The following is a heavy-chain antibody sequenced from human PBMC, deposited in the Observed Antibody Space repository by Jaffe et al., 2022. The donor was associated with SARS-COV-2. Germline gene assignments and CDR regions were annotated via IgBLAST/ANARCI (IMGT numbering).Heavy chain of an antibody. Sequence: EVQLVESGGGLVQPGGSLRLSCAASTFIFSNYWMSWVRQAPGKGLEWVANIKQDGSEKYYVDSVKGRFTISRDNAKNSLYLQMNSLRAEDTAVYYCARGQRNFAPWGQGTLVTVSS. J-gene: IGHJ4*02. D-gene: IGHD1-1*01. CDR2: IKQDGSEK. CDR3: ARGQRNFAP. CDR1: TFIFSNYW. V-gene: IGHV3-7*03.